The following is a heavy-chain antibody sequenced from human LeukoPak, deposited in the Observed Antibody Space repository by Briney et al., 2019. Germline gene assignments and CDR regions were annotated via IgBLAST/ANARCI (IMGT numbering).Heavy chain of an antibody. CDR2: ISDTGGNT. V-gene: IGHV3-23*01. J-gene: IGHJ4*02. Sequence: GGSLRLSCAASGFTFSSYAMSWVRQAPGKGLEWVSSISDTGGNTYYADSVKGRFSISRDNSKNTFYLQMSSLRVEDMAVYYCAKGGGSGFDKWGQGTLVTVSS. D-gene: IGHD3-10*01. CDR3: AKGGGSGFDK. CDR1: GFTFSSYA.